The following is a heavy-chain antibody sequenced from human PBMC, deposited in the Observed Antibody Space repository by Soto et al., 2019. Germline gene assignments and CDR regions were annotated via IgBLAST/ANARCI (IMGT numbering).Heavy chain of an antibody. CDR1: GGSISSYY. Sequence: SETLSLTCTVSGGSISSYYWSWIRQPPGKGLEWIGYIYYSGSTNYNPSLKGRVTISVDTSKNQFSLKLSSVTAADTAVYYCARLRYSYGPDYWGQGTLVTVSS. CDR3: ARLRYSYGPDY. CDR2: IYYSGST. D-gene: IGHD5-18*01. J-gene: IGHJ4*02. V-gene: IGHV4-59*08.